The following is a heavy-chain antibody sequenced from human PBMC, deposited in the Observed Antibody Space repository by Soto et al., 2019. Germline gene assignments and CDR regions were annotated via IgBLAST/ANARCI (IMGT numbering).Heavy chain of an antibody. CDR2: ISYDGSNK. Sequence: GGSLRLSCAASGFTFSSYGMHWVRQAPGKGLEWVAVISYDGSNKYYADSVKGRFTISRDNSKNTLYLQMNSLRAEDTAVYYCAKGGDSSGWEMNYWGQGTLVTVSS. V-gene: IGHV3-30*18. J-gene: IGHJ4*02. CDR1: GFTFSSYG. D-gene: IGHD3-22*01. CDR3: AKGGDSSGWEMNY.